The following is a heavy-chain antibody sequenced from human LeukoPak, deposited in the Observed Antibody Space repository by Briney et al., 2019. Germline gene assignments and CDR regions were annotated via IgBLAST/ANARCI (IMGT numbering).Heavy chain of an antibody. J-gene: IGHJ5*02. V-gene: IGHV4-59*01. CDR1: GGSISSYY. D-gene: IGHD6-13*01. Sequence: PSETLSLTCTVSGGSISSYYWNWIRQPPGKGLEWIGYIYYSGSTNYNPSLKSRVTISVDTSKNQFSLKLSSVTAADTAVYYCARDLAGGWFDPRGQGTLVTVSS. CDR3: ARDLAGGWFDP. CDR2: IYYSGST.